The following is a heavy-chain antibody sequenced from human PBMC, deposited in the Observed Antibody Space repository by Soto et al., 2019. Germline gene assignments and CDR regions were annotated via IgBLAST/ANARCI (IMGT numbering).Heavy chain of an antibody. CDR1: GFSFTTTGVG. V-gene: IGHV2-5*02. CDR2: VYWDDDR. CDR3: AKTPWGYWSSVSCFFQH. D-gene: IGHD2-2*01. Sequence: QITLKESGPTLVEPTQTLTLTCTFSGFSFTTTGVGVGWIRQPPGKALEWLAPVYWDDDRRYIPSLRSRLTVTKHTSQNQVFLTMPNLDPVDTATDYGAKTPWGYWSSVSCFFQHWGPGTLGTVPS. J-gene: IGHJ4*01.